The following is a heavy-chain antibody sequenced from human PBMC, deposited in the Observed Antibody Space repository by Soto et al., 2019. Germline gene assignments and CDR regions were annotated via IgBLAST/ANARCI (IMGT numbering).Heavy chain of an antibody. Sequence: EVQLVESGGGLVQPGGSLRLSCAASGFTFSSYSMNWVRQAPGKGLEWVSYISSSSSTIYYADSVKGRFTISRDNAKNSLYLQMNSLRDEDTAVYYCASLIQQHPFSYWYFDLWGRGTLVTVSS. J-gene: IGHJ2*01. V-gene: IGHV3-48*02. CDR1: GFTFSSYS. CDR3: ASLIQQHPFSYWYFDL. D-gene: IGHD2-2*01. CDR2: ISSSSSTI.